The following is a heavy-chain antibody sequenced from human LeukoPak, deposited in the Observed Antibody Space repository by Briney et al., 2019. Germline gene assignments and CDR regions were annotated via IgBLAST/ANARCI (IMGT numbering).Heavy chain of an antibody. CDR2: ISGSGGST. Sequence: PGGSLRLSCAASGFTFSSYAMSWVRQAPGKGLEWVSAISGSGGSTYYADSVKGRFTISRDNSKNTLYLQMNSLRAEDTAVYYCAKAYSRVQLWLREGVYYFDYWGQGTLVTVSS. CDR1: GFTFSSYA. D-gene: IGHD5-18*01. J-gene: IGHJ4*02. V-gene: IGHV3-23*01. CDR3: AKAYSRVQLWLREGVYYFDY.